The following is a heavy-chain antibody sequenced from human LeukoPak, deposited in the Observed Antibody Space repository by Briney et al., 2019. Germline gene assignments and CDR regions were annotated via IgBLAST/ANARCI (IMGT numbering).Heavy chain of an antibody. CDR1: GGSISSGSYY. CDR2: IYTSGST. Sequence: SETLSLTCTVSGGSISSGSYYWSWIRQPAGKGLEWIGRIYTSGSTNYNPSLKSRVTISVDTSKNQFSLKLSSVTAADTAVYYCARDPEDGGYYMDVWGKGTTVTISS. D-gene: IGHD1-14*01. J-gene: IGHJ6*03. V-gene: IGHV4-61*02. CDR3: ARDPEDGGYYMDV.